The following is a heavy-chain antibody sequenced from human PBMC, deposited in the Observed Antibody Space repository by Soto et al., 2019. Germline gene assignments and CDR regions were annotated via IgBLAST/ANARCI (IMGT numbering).Heavy chain of an antibody. Sequence: GGSLRLSCAASVFTFSSYAMSWVRQAPGKGLEWVSAISGSGGSTYYADSVKGRFTTSRDNSKNTLYLQMNSLRAEDTAVYYCAKDYYDFWSGLRHPRAGYYYYMDVWGKGTTVTVSS. J-gene: IGHJ6*03. D-gene: IGHD3-3*01. CDR3: AKDYYDFWSGLRHPRAGYYYYMDV. V-gene: IGHV3-23*01. CDR2: ISGSGGST. CDR1: VFTFSSYA.